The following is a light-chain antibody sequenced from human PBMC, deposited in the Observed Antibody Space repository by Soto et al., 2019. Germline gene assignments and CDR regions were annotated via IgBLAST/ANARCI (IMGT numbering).Light chain of an antibody. V-gene: IGKV1-9*01. CDR3: QQLNSYPLT. J-gene: IGKJ4*01. Sequence: IQLTPAPSSLSASVGDRVTITCRASQDISSYLAWYQQKPGKAPKLLIYDTSTLQSGFPSRFSGSGSGTDFTLTISNLQPEDFATYYCQQLNSYPLTFGGGTKVEIK. CDR2: DTS. CDR1: QDISSY.